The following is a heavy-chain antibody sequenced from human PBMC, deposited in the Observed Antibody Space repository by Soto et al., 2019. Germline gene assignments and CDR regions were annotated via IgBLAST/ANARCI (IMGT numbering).Heavy chain of an antibody. CDR3: ARHSLSYYDSSGLMDV. CDR2: IDPSDSYT. CDR1: GYSFTSYW. J-gene: IGHJ6*02. Sequence: HGACLKISCKGSGYSFTSYWISWVRQMPGKGLEWMGRIDPSDSYTNYSPSFQGHVTISADKSISTAYLQWSSLKASDTAMYYCARHSLSYYDSSGLMDVSGQGSTVTVSS. V-gene: IGHV5-10-1*01. D-gene: IGHD3-22*01.